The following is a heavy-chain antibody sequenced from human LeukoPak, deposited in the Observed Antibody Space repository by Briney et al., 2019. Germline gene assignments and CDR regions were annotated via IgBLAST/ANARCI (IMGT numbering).Heavy chain of an antibody. D-gene: IGHD3-22*01. J-gene: IGHJ6*03. CDR1: GGSFSGYY. CDR2: INPSGST. CDR3: ARGRQEISMILVVMTGVSYYLDV. Sequence: PSETLSLTCAVYGGSFSGYYWTWIRQSPGKGLEWIGEINPSGSTYYNPSLKSRLTISRDTSKNQFSLRLSSVTAADTAVYYCARGRQEISMILVVMTGVSYYLDVWGKGTTVTAS. V-gene: IGHV4-34*01.